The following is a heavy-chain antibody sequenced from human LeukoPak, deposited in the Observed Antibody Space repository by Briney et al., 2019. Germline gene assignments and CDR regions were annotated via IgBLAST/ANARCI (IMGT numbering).Heavy chain of an antibody. CDR3: AREQRSGYLNWFDP. V-gene: IGHV4-31*03. CDR2: IYYSGST. D-gene: IGHD3-3*01. CDR1: GGSISSGGYY. J-gene: IGHJ5*02. Sequence: PSETLSLTCTVSGGSISSGGYYWSWIRQHPGKGLEWIGYIYYSGSTYYNPSLKSRVTISVDTSKNQFSLKLSSVTAADTAVYYCAREQRSGYLNWFDPWGQGTLVTVSS.